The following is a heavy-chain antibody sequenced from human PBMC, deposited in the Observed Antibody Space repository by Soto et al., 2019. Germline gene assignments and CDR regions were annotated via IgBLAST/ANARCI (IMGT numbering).Heavy chain of an antibody. D-gene: IGHD1-26*01. V-gene: IGHV3-30-3*01. CDR2: ISYDGSNK. Sequence: QVQLVESGGGVVQPGRSLRLSCAASGFTFSSYAMHWVRQAPGKGLEWVAVISYDGSNKYYADSVKGRFTISRDNSKNTLYLQMNSLRAEDTAVYYCAREGAGVGATGRFDYWGQGTLVTVSS. CDR3: AREGAGVGATGRFDY. CDR1: GFTFSSYA. J-gene: IGHJ4*02.